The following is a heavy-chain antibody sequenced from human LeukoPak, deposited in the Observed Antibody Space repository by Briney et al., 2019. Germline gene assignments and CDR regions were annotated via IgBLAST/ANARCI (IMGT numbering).Heavy chain of an antibody. CDR2: IRYSGST. V-gene: IGHV4-39*01. Sequence: SETLSLTCTVSGGSIITRNYYWGWIRQPPGKGLEWIVSIRYSGSTYYNPSLRSRVTISVDTTKNQLSLKLASVTAADTAVYYCAIQDCSAACYHFDYWGQGTLVTVSS. D-gene: IGHD2-21*01. CDR1: GGSIITRNYY. CDR3: AIQDCSAACYHFDY. J-gene: IGHJ4*02.